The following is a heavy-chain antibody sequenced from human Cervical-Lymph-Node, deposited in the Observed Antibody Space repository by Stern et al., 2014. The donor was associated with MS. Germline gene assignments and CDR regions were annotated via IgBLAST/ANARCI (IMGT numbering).Heavy chain of an antibody. V-gene: IGHV5-51*03. J-gene: IGHJ3*02. CDR1: GFSFTTHW. CDR2: IYPGDSDT. D-gene: IGHD2-2*01. Sequence: EVQLEESGAEVKKPGESLKISCEGSGFSFTTHWIAWVRQMPGEGLEWMWIIYPGDSDTRYSQSFHSRVITPADNSSRNADLQWNCLTASDTAMYYCAKARYVQALSDAFDIWGQGTMVTVSS. CDR3: AKARYVQALSDAFDI.